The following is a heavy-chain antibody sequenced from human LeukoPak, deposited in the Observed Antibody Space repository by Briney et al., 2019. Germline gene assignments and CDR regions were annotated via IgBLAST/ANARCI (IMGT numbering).Heavy chain of an antibody. Sequence: GGSLRLSCVASGFTFSSYSMNWVRQAPGKGLEWVSYISSSSSTIYYADSVKGRFTISRDNAKNSLYLQMNSLRAEDTAVYYCARDSGQLELRGDYWGQGTLVTVSS. J-gene: IGHJ4*02. CDR2: ISSSSSTI. D-gene: IGHD1-7*01. V-gene: IGHV3-48*01. CDR3: ARDSGQLELRGDY. CDR1: GFTFSSYS.